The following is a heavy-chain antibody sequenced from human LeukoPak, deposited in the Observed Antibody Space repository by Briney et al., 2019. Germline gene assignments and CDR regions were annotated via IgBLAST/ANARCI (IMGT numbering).Heavy chain of an antibody. V-gene: IGHV3-48*01. CDR1: GFTFSSYS. CDR3: ARAGWELHSYYYMDV. Sequence: PGGSLRLSCAASGFTFSSYSMNWVRQAPGKGLEWVSYISSSSSTIYYADSVKGRFTISRDNAKNSLYLQMNSLRAEDTAVYYCARAGWELHSYYYMDVWGKGTTVTVSS. D-gene: IGHD1-26*01. CDR2: ISSSSSTI. J-gene: IGHJ6*03.